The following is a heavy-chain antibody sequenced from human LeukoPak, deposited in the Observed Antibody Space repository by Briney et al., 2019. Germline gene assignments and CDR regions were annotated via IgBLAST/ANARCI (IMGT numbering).Heavy chain of an antibody. D-gene: IGHD3-22*01. CDR1: GYSFTNYW. CDR2: IFPGDSDT. V-gene: IGHV5-51*01. Sequence: GESLKISCKGSGYSFTNYWIGWVRQMPGKGLEWMGIIFPGDSDTRYSPSFQGQVTISADKSINTAYLQWSSLKASDTAMYFCATETYYSHSSGYGDAFDTWGQGTMVTVSS. CDR3: ATETYYSHSSGYGDAFDT. J-gene: IGHJ3*02.